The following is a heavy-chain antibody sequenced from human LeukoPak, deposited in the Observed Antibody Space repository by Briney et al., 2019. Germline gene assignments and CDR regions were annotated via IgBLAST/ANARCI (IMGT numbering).Heavy chain of an antibody. V-gene: IGHV3-23*01. CDR3: AKDPHIAAAGSDY. D-gene: IGHD6-13*01. Sequence: PGGSLRLSCATSGFTFSTYAMNWLRLAPGKGLEWVSVISGGGATTYYADSVKGRFTISRDNSKNTLYLQMNSLRAEDTAVYYCAKDPHIAAAGSDYWGQGTLVTVSS. CDR2: ISGGGATT. CDR1: GFTFSTYA. J-gene: IGHJ4*02.